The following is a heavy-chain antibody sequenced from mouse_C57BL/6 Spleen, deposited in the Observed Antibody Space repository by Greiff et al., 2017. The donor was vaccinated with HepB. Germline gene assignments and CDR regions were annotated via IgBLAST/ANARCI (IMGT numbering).Heavy chain of an antibody. Sequence: VQLQQSGAELVRPGASVKLSCTASGFNIKDDYMHWVKQRPEQGLEWIGWIDPENGDTEYASKFQGKATITADTSSNTAYLQLSSLTSEDTAVYYCTTHDYEDYAMDYWGQGTSVTVSS. CDR1: GFNIKDDY. D-gene: IGHD2-4*01. CDR2: IDPENGDT. V-gene: IGHV14-4*01. J-gene: IGHJ4*01. CDR3: TTHDYEDYAMDY.